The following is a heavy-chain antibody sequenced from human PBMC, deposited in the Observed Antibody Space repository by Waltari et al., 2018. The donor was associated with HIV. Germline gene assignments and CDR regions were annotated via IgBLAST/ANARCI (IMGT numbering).Heavy chain of an antibody. CDR3: AILIAAAGDFDY. D-gene: IGHD6-13*01. CDR2: ISGSDGNT. V-gene: IGHV3-23*04. Sequence: EVQLVESGGGLVQPGGSLRLSCAPSGFALGSYVMSWVRQAPGKGLEWVSTISGSDGNTYYPDSVQGRFTISRDNSKNTLFLQLNSLRAEDTAVYYCAILIAAAGDFDYWGQGTLVTVSS. CDR1: GFALGSYV. J-gene: IGHJ4*02.